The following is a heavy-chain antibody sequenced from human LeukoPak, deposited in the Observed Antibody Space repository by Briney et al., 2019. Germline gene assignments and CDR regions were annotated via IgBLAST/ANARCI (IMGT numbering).Heavy chain of an antibody. V-gene: IGHV1-69*04. CDR3: AREATIKVWSDP. J-gene: IGHJ5*02. D-gene: IGHD5-12*01. CDR2: IIPILGIA. CDR1: GGTFSSYA. Sequence: SVKVSCKASGGTFSSYAISWVRQAPGQGLEWMGRIIPILGIANYAQKFQGRVTITADKSTSTAYMELSSLRSEDTAVYYCAREATIKVWSDPWGQGTLVTVSS.